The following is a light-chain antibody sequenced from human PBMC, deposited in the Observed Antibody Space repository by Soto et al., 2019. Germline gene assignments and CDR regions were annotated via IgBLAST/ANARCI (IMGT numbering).Light chain of an antibody. J-gene: IGLJ3*02. CDR2: EGT. V-gene: IGLV2-23*01. CDR3: CSYARSNWV. Sequence: QSVLTQPASVSGSPGQSITISCTGTSSDVGSYSLVSWCQQHPGKAPKLMIYEGTKRPSGVSNRFSGSKSGNTASLTISGLQAEDEADYYCCSYARSNWVFGGGTKLTVL. CDR1: SSDVGSYSL.